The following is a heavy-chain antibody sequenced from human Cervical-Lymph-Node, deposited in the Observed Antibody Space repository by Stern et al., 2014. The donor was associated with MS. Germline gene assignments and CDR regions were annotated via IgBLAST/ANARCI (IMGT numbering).Heavy chain of an antibody. D-gene: IGHD1-26*01. J-gene: IGHJ4*02. CDR2: ISPKTGSA. CDR1: GYTFTAYF. V-gene: IGHV1-2*02. Sequence: VQLEESGAEVERPGASVKVSCKASGYTFTAYFLHWVRQAPGQGLEWMGWISPKTGSATYAQNFQDRVTMTSDTSINTGYMEVSSLRSDDTAVDYCARDRGSYSDYWGQGTLVAVSS. CDR3: ARDRGSYSDY.